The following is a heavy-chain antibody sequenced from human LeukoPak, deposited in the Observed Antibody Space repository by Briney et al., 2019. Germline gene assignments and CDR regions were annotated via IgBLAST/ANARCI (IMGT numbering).Heavy chain of an antibody. CDR2: ISGSGESR. V-gene: IGHV3-23*01. J-gene: IGHJ4*02. CDR1: GFTFSNYV. CDR3: ARVVGSGWPYYFDY. Sequence: PGGSLRLSCAASGFTFSNYVMSWVRQAPGKGLGWVSGISGSGESRYYADSVKGRFTISRDNSKNSLYLEMNSLRAEDTAIYYCARVVGSGWPYYFDYWGQGTLVTVSS. D-gene: IGHD6-19*01.